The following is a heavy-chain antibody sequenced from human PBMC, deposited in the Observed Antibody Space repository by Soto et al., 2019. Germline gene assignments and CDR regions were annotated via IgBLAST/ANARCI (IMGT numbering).Heavy chain of an antibody. J-gene: IGHJ6*02. CDR3: ATSLAVQLGYYGMDV. D-gene: IGHD6-6*01. CDR2: ISGGGRDI. CDR1: GFTFSSYS. V-gene: IGHV3-21*01. Sequence: GGSLRLSCAASGFTFSSYSLNWVRQAPGKGLEWVSSISGGGRDIKYGDSVKDRFIISRDNAMDSLHLQMYSLRADDTAIYFCATSLAVQLGYYGMDVWGPGTTVTVSS.